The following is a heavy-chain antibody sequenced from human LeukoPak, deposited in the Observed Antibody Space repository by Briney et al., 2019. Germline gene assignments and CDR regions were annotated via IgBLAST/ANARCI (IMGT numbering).Heavy chain of an antibody. Sequence: GGSLRLSCAASEFTLSSNYMSWVRQAPGKGVEWVAVIYSGGRTYYPESVKGRFPLSRDNSKNTLYLQMNSLRAEDTAVYYCATLGGYSGYDWRGYFDYWGQGTLVTVSS. CDR1: EFTLSSNY. J-gene: IGHJ4*02. CDR3: ATLGGYSGYDWRGYFDY. V-gene: IGHV3-53*01. D-gene: IGHD5-12*01. CDR2: IYSGGRT.